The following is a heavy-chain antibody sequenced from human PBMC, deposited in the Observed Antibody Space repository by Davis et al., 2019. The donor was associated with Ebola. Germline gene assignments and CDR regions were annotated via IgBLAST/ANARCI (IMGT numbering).Heavy chain of an antibody. D-gene: IGHD3-9*01. J-gene: IGHJ4*02. CDR1: GFTFSIYE. V-gene: IGHV3-23*01. CDR2: ISGSGGST. CDR3: AKVDYDILTGYLPD. Sequence: GGSRRLSCGASGFTFSIYEMNWVRQAPGKGLEWVSAISGSGGSTYYADSVKGRFTISRDNSKNTLYLQMNSLRAEDTAVYYCAKVDYDILTGYLPDWGQGTLVTVSS.